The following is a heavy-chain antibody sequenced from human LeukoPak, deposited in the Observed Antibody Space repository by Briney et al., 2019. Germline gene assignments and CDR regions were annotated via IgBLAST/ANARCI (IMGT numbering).Heavy chain of an antibody. J-gene: IGHJ3*02. CDR1: GYSISSGYY. Sequence: PSETLSLTCAVSGYSISSGYYWGWIRQPPGKGLEWIGSIYHSGSTYYNPSLRSRVTISVDTSKNHFSLKLSSVTAADTAVYYCARPYSGSYGAFDIWGQGTMVTVSS. CDR3: ARPYSGSYGAFDI. V-gene: IGHV4-38-2*01. CDR2: IYHSGST. D-gene: IGHD1-26*01.